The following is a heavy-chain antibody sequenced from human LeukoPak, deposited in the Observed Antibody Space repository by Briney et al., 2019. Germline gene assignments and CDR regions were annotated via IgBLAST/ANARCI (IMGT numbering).Heavy chain of an antibody. J-gene: IGHJ5*02. CDR3: ARASDSSGYYYWFDP. Sequence: KPSETLSLTCAVSGYSISSGYYWGWIRQPPGKGLEWIGSIYHSGSIYYNPSLKSRVTISVDTSKNQFSLKLGSVTAADTAVYYCARASDSSGYYYWFDPWGQGALVTVSS. D-gene: IGHD3-22*01. V-gene: IGHV4-38-2*01. CDR1: GYSISSGYY. CDR2: IYHSGSI.